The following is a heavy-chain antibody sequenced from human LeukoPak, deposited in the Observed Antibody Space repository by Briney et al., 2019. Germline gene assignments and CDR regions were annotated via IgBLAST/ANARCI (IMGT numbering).Heavy chain of an antibody. CDR1: GGSITTSSYY. V-gene: IGHV4-39*01. CDR2: VYYTGGT. J-gene: IGHJ4*02. D-gene: IGHD4-11*01. CDR3: ARHGGTRITLVEVYYFDY. Sequence: SETLSLTCSVSGGSITTSSYYWAWIRQPPEKGLEWIGSVYYTGGTNYSPSLKSRVTISVDTSKNQFSLELNSVTAADTAVYYCARHGGTRITLVEVYYFDYWGQGTPVTVSS.